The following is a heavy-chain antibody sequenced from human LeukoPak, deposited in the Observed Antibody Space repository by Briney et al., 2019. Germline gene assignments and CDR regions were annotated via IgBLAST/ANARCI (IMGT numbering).Heavy chain of an antibody. V-gene: IGHV4-61*02. D-gene: IGHD3-9*01. CDR3: ARGYFDWLSTYFDY. CDR2: IYTSGST. CDR1: GGSISSGSYY. Sequence: SQTLSLTCTVSGGSISSGSYYWSWIRQPAGKGLEWIGRIYTSGSTNYNPALKSRVTISVDTSTNQFSLKLSSVTAADTAVYYCARGYFDWLSTYFDYWGQGTLVTVSS. J-gene: IGHJ4*02.